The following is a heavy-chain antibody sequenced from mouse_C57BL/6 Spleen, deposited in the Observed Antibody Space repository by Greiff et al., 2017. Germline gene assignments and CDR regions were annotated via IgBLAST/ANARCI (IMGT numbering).Heavy chain of an antibody. J-gene: IGHJ2*01. CDR1: GYTFTSYG. D-gene: IGHD1-1*01. V-gene: IGHV1-81*01. CDR2: IYPSSGNT. CDR3: ASYGITPYYYFDY. Sequence: QVQLQQSGAELARPGASVTLSCKASGYTFTSYGISWVKQRTGQGLEWIGEIYPSSGNTHYNQKFKDQATLTADKSSSTAYRELRSLTSEYSAVYFFASYGITPYYYFDYWGQGTTLTVSS.